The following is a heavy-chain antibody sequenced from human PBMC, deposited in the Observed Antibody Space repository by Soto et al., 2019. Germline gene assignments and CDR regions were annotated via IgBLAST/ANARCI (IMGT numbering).Heavy chain of an antibody. CDR2: IYYSGST. D-gene: IGHD2-15*01. V-gene: IGHV4-59*01. Sequence: SETLSLTCTVSRGSISSYYWSWIRQPPEKGLEWIGYIYYSGSTNYNPSLKSRVTISVDTSKNQFSLKLSSVTAADTAVYYCASLVAATKDAFDIWGQGTMVTVSS. J-gene: IGHJ3*02. CDR1: RGSISSYY. CDR3: ASLVAATKDAFDI.